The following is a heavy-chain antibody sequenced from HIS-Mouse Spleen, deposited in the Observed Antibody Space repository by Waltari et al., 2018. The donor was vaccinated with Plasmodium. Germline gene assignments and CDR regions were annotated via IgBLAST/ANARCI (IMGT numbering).Heavy chain of an antibody. Sequence: EVQLVETGGGLIQPGGSLRLSCAASGFTVSSNSMSWVRQAPGKGLEWVSVIYSGGSTYYADSVKGRFTISRDNSKNTLYLQMNSLRAEDTAVYYCARGNSGYSSSWYLFDYWGQGTLVTVSS. CDR3: ARGNSGYSSSWYLFDY. V-gene: IGHV3-53*02. CDR1: GFTVSSNS. D-gene: IGHD6-13*01. CDR2: IYSGGST. J-gene: IGHJ4*02.